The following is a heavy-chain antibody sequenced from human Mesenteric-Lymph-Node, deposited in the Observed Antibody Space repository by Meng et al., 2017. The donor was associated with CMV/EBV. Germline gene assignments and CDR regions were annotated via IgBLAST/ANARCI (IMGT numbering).Heavy chain of an antibody. CDR3: ARWGSTSCHRPYECYYGVDV. V-gene: IGHV1-2*02. Sequence: ASVKVSCKASGYTFTGYYMHWVRQAPGQGLEWMGWINPNSGGTNYAQKFQGRVTMTRDTSISTAYMELSRLRSEDTAVYYCARWGSTSCHRPYECYYGVDVWGQGTTVTVSS. J-gene: IGHJ6*02. CDR1: GYTFTGYY. CDR2: INPNSGGT. D-gene: IGHD2-2*02.